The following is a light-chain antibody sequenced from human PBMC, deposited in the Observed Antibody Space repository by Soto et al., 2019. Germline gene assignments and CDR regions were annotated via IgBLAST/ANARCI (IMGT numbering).Light chain of an antibody. V-gene: IGKV1-39*01. CDR3: QQGYSTPPT. Sequence: QMTQSPSSLSASVGDRVTITCRASQSITRYLHWYQQKPGTAPKLIIYATSTLQSGVPSRFSGSGSGTDFTLTISSLQPEDFATYYCQQGYSTPPTFGPGTKMDIK. CDR1: QSITRY. CDR2: ATS. J-gene: IGKJ3*01.